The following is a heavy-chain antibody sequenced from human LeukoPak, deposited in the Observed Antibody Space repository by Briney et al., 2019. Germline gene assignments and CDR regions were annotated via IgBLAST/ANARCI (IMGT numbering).Heavy chain of an antibody. V-gene: IGHV3-23*01. CDR1: GFSFRKYA. CDR2: ISGSGGRT. D-gene: IGHD3-10*02. J-gene: IGHJ4*02. Sequence: GGSLRLSCAASGFSFRKYAMSWVRQAPGKGLEWVSAISGSGGRTYYADSVKGRFTISRDNFKNTLFLQMNSLRADDTAVYYCAKFFVGTMSYFDYWGQGILVTVSS. CDR3: AKFFVGTMSYFDY.